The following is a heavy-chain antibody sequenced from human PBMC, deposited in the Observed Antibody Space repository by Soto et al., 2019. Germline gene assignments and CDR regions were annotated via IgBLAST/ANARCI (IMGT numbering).Heavy chain of an antibody. V-gene: IGHV3-7*05. CDR3: ARDKWVVVANYYYGMDV. CDR1: GFTFSSYW. Sequence: EVQLVESGGGLVQPGGSLRLSCAASGFTFSSYWMSWVRQAPGKGLEWVANIKQDGSEKYYVDSVKGRFTISRDNAKKSLYLQMNSLRAEDTAVYYCARDKWVVVANYYYGMDVWGQGTTVTVSS. D-gene: IGHD2-15*01. J-gene: IGHJ6*02. CDR2: IKQDGSEK.